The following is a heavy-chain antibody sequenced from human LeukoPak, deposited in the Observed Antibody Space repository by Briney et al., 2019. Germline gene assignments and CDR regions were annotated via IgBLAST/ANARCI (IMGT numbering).Heavy chain of an antibody. CDR1: GGSISSSSYY. CDR3: ARSQYSSSWGTVDY. V-gene: IGHV4-39*07. D-gene: IGHD6-13*01. Sequence: KPSETLSLTCTVSGGSISSSSYYWGWIRQPPGKGLEWIGSIYYSGSTYYNPSLKSRVTISVDTSKNQFSLKLSSVTAADTAVYYCARSQYSSSWGTVDYWGQGTLVTVSS. J-gene: IGHJ4*02. CDR2: IYYSGST.